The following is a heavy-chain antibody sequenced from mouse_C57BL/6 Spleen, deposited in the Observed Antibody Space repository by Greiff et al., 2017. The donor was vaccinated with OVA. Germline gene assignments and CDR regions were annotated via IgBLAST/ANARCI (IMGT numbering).Heavy chain of an antibody. D-gene: IGHD2-4*01. V-gene: IGHV1-47*01. CDR1: GYTFTTYP. J-gene: IGHJ3*01. Sequence: VKLQESGAELVKPGASVKMSCKASGYTFTTYPIEWMKQNHGKSLEWIGNFHPYNDDTKYNEKFKGKATLTVEKSSSTVDLELSRLTSDDSAVYYCARPYYDHDGCAYWGQGTLVTVSA. CDR2: FHPYNDDT. CDR3: ARPYYDHDGCAY.